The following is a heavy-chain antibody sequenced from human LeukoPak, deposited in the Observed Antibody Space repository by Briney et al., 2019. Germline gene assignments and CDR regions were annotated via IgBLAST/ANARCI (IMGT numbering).Heavy chain of an antibody. J-gene: IGHJ4*02. CDR1: GYTFTSYG. V-gene: IGHV1-18*01. D-gene: IGHD3-3*01. Sequence: GASVKVSCKASGYTFTSYGISWVRQAPGRGLEWMGWISAYNGNTNYAQKLQGRVTMTTDTSTSTAYMELRSLRSDDAAVYYCASGRYYGLRTHTFDYWGQGTLVTVSS. CDR2: ISAYNGNT. CDR3: ASGRYYGLRTHTFDY.